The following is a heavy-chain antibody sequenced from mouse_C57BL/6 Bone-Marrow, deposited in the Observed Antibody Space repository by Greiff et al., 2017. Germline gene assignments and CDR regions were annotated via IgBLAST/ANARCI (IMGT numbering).Heavy chain of an antibody. CDR1: GFTFSDYG. J-gene: IGHJ2*01. V-gene: IGHV5-17*01. CDR2: ISSGSSTI. CDR3: AREGTTVVEYYFDY. Sequence: DVMLVESGGGLVKPGGSLKLSCAASGFTFSDYGMHWVRQAPEKGLEWVAYISSGSSTIYYADTVKGRFTLSRDNAKNTLFLQMTSLRSEDTAMYYCAREGTTVVEYYFDYWGQGTTLTVSS. D-gene: IGHD1-1*01.